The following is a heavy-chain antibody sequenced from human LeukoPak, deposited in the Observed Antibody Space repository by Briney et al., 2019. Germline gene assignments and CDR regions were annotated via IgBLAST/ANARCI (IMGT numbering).Heavy chain of an antibody. CDR2: IIPIFGTA. CDR1: GGTFSSYA. J-gene: IGHJ6*03. CDR3: ARTTQAYYYYYYMDV. V-gene: IGHV1-69*05. D-gene: IGHD1-1*01. Sequence: SVKVSCKASGGTFSSYAISWVRQAPGQGLEWMGGIIPIFGTANYAQKFQGRVTITTDESTSTAYMELSSLRPEDTAVYYCARTTQAYYYYYYMDVWGKGTTVTVSS.